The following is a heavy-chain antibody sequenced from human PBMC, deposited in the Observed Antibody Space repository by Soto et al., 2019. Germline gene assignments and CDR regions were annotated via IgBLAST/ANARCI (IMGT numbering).Heavy chain of an antibody. J-gene: IGHJ4*02. CDR1: GFTFSSYA. Sequence: GGSLRLSCAASGFTFSSYAMHWVRQAPGKGLEWVAVISYDGSNKYYADSVKGRFTISRDNSKNTLYLQMNSLRAEDTAVYYCARPGPGYSSGWYNYWGQGTLVTVSS. CDR3: ARPGPGYSSGWYNY. CDR2: ISYDGSNK. D-gene: IGHD6-19*01. V-gene: IGHV3-30-3*01.